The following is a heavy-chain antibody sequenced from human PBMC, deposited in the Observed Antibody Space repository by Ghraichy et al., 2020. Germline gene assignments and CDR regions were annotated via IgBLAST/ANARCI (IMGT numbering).Heavy chain of an antibody. CDR2: IYYSGST. CDR1: GGSISRYY. D-gene: IGHD3-10*01. CDR3: ARVGVNAFDI. V-gene: IGHV4-59*01. J-gene: IGHJ3*02. Sequence: SETLSLTCTVSGGSISRYYWSWIRQPPGKGLEWIGYIYYSGSTNYNPSLKSRVTISVDTSKNQFSLKLSSVTAADTAVYYCARVGVNAFDIWGQGTMVTVSS.